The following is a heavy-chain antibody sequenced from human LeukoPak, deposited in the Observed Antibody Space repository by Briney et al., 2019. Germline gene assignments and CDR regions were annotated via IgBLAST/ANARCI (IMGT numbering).Heavy chain of an antibody. CDR3: AKEARYSYGGDFFAY. Sequence: GGSLRLSCAASGFTFSSYGMHWVRQAPGKGLEWVAVIWYDGSNKYYADSVKGRFTISRDNSKNTLYLQMNSLRAVDTAVYYCAKEARYSYGGDFFAYWGQGTLVTVSS. CDR1: GFTFSSYG. CDR2: IWYDGSNK. J-gene: IGHJ4*02. V-gene: IGHV3-30*02. D-gene: IGHD5-18*01.